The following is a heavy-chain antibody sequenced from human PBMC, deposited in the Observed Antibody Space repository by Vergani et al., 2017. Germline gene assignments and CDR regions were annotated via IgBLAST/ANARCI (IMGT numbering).Heavy chain of an antibody. J-gene: IGHJ3*01. CDR1: GGSISAGYYF. Sequence: QVQLQASGPGRVKPSQTLSLPCTMSGGSISAGYYFWSWIRQPAGKGLEWLGHISASGNASHTPSLKTRVSRSVDTSKNQFSLAVTSVTAADTAIYFCARRSGGYYSGGKVHPLRTAFDVWGHGTVVTVSS. D-gene: IGHD2-15*01. CDR2: ISASGNA. V-gene: IGHV4-61*02. CDR3: ARRSGGYYSGGKVHPLRTAFDV.